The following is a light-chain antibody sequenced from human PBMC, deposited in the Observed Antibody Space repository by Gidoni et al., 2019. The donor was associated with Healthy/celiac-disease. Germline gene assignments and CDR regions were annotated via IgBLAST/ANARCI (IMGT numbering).Light chain of an antibody. V-gene: IGKV4-1*01. CDR2: WAS. J-gene: IGKJ5*01. CDR3: QQYYGTPIT. CDR1: QSILYSSNNKNY. Sequence: IVMTQYPDSLAVSLGERATINCKSSQSILYSSNNKNYLAWYQQKPGQPPKLLIYWASTRESGVPDRFSGSGSGTDFTLTISSLQAEDVAVYYCQQYYGTPITFGQGTRLEIK.